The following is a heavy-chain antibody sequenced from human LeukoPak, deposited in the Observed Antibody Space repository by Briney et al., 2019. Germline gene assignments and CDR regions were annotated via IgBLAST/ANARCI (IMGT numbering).Heavy chain of an antibody. V-gene: IGHV4-34*01. D-gene: IGHD1-1*01. CDR3: ARGVAQLERRWFDP. Sequence: SETLSLTCTVSGGSISGYFWSWIRQPPGKGLEWIGEINHSGSTNYNPSLKSRVTISVDTSKNQFSLKLSSVTAADTAVYYCARGVAQLERRWFDPWGQGTLVTVSS. CDR1: GGSISGYF. CDR2: INHSGST. J-gene: IGHJ5*02.